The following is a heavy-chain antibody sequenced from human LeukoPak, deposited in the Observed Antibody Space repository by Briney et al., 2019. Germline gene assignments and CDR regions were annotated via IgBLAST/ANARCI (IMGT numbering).Heavy chain of an antibody. V-gene: IGHV3-64D*09. CDR2: ISSNGGST. CDR3: VSSIVGATHAFDI. J-gene: IGHJ3*02. CDR1: GLTFSSYV. D-gene: IGHD1-26*01. Sequence: GGSLRLSCSASGLTFSSYVMHWVRQAPGKGLEYVSAISSNGGSTYYADSVKGRFTISRDNSKNTLYLQMGSLRAEDTAVYYCVSSIVGATHAFDIWGQGTMVTVSS.